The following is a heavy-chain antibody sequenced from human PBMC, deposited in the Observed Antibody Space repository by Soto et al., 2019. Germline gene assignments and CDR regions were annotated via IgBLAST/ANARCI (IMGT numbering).Heavy chain of an antibody. Sequence: SETLSLTCAVYGGSFSGYYWSWIRQPPGKGLEWIGEINHSGSTNYNPSLKSRVTISVDTSKNQFSLKLSSVTAADTAVYYCARALIGNWNYYYGMDVWGQGTTVTVSS. CDR2: INHSGST. D-gene: IGHD1-1*01. CDR1: GGSFSGYY. J-gene: IGHJ6*02. CDR3: ARALIGNWNYYYGMDV. V-gene: IGHV4-34*01.